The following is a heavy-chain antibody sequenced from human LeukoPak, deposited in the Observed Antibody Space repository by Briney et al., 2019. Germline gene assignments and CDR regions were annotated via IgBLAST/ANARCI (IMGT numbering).Heavy chain of an antibody. CDR1: GFIFSSEA. J-gene: IGHJ6*02. CDR2: ISVSGGST. V-gene: IGHV3-23*01. Sequence: GGSLRLSCAASGFIFSSEAMSWVRQAPGKGLEWVSAISVSGGSTYYADSVKGRFTISRDNSKNTLYLQMNSLRAEDTAVYYCAKDPSRPAYYYYGMDVWGQGTTVTVSS. CDR3: AKDPSRPAYYYYGMDV.